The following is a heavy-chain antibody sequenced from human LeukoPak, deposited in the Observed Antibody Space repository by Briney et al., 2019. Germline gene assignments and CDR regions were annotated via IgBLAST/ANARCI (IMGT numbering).Heavy chain of an antibody. CDR1: GYTVTVYC. D-gene: IGHD3-10*01. CDR2: INPNSGGT. CDR3: ARDVITMVRGDQSYYYMDV. V-gene: IGHV1-2*02. Sequence: ASVKVSCKASGYTVTVYCMHWERQAPGQALEWMGWINPNSGGTNYAQKFQGRVPMTRDTSISTAYMELSRLRSDDTAVYYCARDVITMVRGDQSYYYMDVWGKGTTVTVSS. J-gene: IGHJ6*03.